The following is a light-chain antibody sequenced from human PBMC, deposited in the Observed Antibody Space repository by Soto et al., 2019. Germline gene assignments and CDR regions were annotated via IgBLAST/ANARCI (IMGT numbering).Light chain of an antibody. CDR2: AAS. V-gene: IGKV1-27*01. Sequence: DIQMTQAPSSLSASVGDRVTITCRARQGISNYLAWYQQKPGKVPKLLIYAASTLHSGVPSRFSGSGSGTDFTLTISSLQPEDVATYYSQKYNSAPRTFGQGTKVEIK. J-gene: IGKJ1*01. CDR3: QKYNSAPRT. CDR1: QGISNY.